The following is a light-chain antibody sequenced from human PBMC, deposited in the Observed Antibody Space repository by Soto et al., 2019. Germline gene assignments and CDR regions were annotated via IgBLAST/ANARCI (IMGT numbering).Light chain of an antibody. CDR2: RNN. CDR1: SPNIESNF. J-gene: IGLJ2*01. V-gene: IGLV1-47*01. CDR3: TVWDDSLRGRL. Sequence: QSVLTQPPSASGTPGQRVTISCSGSSPNIESNFVYWYQQFPGTAPRLLIYRNNQRPSGVPDRFSGSKSGTSASLAISALRSEDEADYYCTVWDDSLRGRLFGGGTKLPS.